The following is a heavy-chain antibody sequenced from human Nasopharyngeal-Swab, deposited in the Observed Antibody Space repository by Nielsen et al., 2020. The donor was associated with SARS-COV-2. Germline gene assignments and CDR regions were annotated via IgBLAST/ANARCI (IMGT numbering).Heavy chain of an antibody. CDR2: MNTNSGNT. Sequence: ASVKVSCNASGYTFTSYDINWVRQATGQGLEWMGWMNTNSGNTGYAQKFQGRVTMTRNTSISTAYMELSSMRSEDTAVYYCARGGLRFRLWFGEAIRRGRYYYGMDVWGQGTTVTVSS. J-gene: IGHJ6*02. V-gene: IGHV1-8*01. D-gene: IGHD3-10*01. CDR3: ARGGLRFRLWFGEAIRRGRYYYGMDV. CDR1: GYTFTSYD.